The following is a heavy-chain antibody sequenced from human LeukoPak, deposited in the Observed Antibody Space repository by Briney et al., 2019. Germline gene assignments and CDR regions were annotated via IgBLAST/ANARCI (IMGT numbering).Heavy chain of an antibody. CDR1: GYTLTELS. D-gene: IGHD1-14*01. CDR3: ATSSLTEQTPTTSEYFQH. J-gene: IGHJ1*01. V-gene: IGHV1-24*01. Sequence: ASVKVSCKVSGYTLTELSMHWVRQAPGKGLEWMGGFDPEDGETIYAQKFQGRVTMTEDTSTDTAYMELSSLRSEDTALYYCATSSLTEQTPTTSEYFQHWGQGTLVTVSS. CDR2: FDPEDGET.